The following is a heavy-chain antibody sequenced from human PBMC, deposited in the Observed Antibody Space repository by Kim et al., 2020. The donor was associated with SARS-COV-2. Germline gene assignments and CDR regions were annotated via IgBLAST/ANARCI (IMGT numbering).Heavy chain of an antibody. D-gene: IGHD6-6*01. Sequence: ASVKVSCKASGYTFTGYYMHLVRQAPGQGLEGMGRINPNSGGTNYAQKFQGRVTMTRDTSISTAYMELSRLRSDDTAVYYCARLEDLTVFEYSSSPVYYYGMDVWGQGTTVTVSS. V-gene: IGHV1-2*06. CDR3: ARLEDLTVFEYSSSPVYYYGMDV. CDR1: GYTFTGYY. J-gene: IGHJ6*02. CDR2: INPNSGGT.